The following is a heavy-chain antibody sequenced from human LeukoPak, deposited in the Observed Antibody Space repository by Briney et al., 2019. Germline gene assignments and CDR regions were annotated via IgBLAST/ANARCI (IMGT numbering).Heavy chain of an antibody. CDR2: INPSGGST. V-gene: IGHV1-46*01. D-gene: IGHD2-2*01. CDR3: ARDHRVGSSSYDAFDI. J-gene: IGHJ3*02. Sequence: ASVKVSCKASGYTFTGYYMHWVRQAPGQGLEWMGIINPSGGSTSYAQKFQGRVTMTRDMSTSTVYMELSSLRSEDTAVYYCARDHRVGSSSYDAFDIWGQGTMVTVSS. CDR1: GYTFTGYY.